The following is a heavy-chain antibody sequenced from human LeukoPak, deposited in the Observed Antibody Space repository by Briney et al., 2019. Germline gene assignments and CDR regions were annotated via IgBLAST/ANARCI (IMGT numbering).Heavy chain of an antibody. CDR3: ARVPYSTGAFDY. Sequence: PGGSLRLSCAASGLTFSDYSMTWVRQAPGKGLFWVSGISAGGGSTYYADPVKGRFTISRDNSRNTLYLQMNSLRAEDTAVYYCARVPYSTGAFDYWGQGTLVTVSS. J-gene: IGHJ4*02. D-gene: IGHD6-19*01. CDR1: GLTFSDYS. V-gene: IGHV3-23*01. CDR2: ISAGGGST.